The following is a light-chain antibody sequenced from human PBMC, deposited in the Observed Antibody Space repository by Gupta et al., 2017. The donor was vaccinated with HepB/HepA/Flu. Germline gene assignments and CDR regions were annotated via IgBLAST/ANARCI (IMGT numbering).Light chain of an antibody. CDR1: QSINNY. CDR2: AAS. J-gene: IGKJ4*01. CDR3: QQSYSIPQLT. V-gene: IGKV1-39*01. Sequence: DIQMTQSQSSLSASVGDRVTITCRASQSINNYLNWYQQKPGKAPKLLIYAASSLQSGVPSRFSGRGSGTDFTLTISSLQPEDFATYYCQQSYSIPQLTFGGGTKVEIK.